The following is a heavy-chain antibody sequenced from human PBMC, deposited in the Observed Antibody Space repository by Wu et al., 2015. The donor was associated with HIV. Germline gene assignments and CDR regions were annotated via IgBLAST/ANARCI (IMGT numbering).Heavy chain of an antibody. CDR3: ARDPRPFVVVIAIVNWYFDL. J-gene: IGHJ2*01. Sequence: QVQLVQSGAEVKKPGASVKVSCKASGYTFTGYYMHWVRQAPGQGLEWMGWINPNSGGTNYAQKFQGRVTMTRDTSISTAYMELSRLRSDDTAVYYCARDPRPFVVVIAIVNWYFDLWGRGTLVTVSS. V-gene: IGHV1-2*02. CDR2: INPNSGGT. D-gene: IGHD2-21*01. CDR1: GYTFTGYY.